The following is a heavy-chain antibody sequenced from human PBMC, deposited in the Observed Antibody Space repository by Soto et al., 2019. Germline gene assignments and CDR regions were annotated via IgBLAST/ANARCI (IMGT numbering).Heavy chain of an antibody. CDR3: ARGRYGDY. CDR1: GYTFTSYG. V-gene: IGHV1-18*01. Sequence: QVQLVQSGAEVKKPGSSVKVSCKASGYTFTSYGITWVRQAPGQGLEWMGWISAHNGNTDYAQKLQGRVIVTRDTSTSTAYMELRSLISDDTAVYYCARGRYGDYWGQGALVTVSS. D-gene: IGHD1-1*01. CDR2: ISAHNGNT. J-gene: IGHJ4*02.